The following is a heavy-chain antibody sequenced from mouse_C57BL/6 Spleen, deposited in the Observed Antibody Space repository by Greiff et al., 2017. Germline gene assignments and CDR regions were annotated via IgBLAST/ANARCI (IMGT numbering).Heavy chain of an antibody. Sequence: VKLMESGAELVRPGASVTLSCKASGYTFTDYEMHWVKQTPVHGLEWIGAIDPETGGTAYNQKFKGKAILTADKSSSTAYMELRCLTSEDSAVYYCTGWWDYWGQGTSVTVSS. D-gene: IGHD1-1*02. CDR1: GYTFTDYE. CDR3: TGWWDY. V-gene: IGHV1-15*01. CDR2: IDPETGGT. J-gene: IGHJ4*01.